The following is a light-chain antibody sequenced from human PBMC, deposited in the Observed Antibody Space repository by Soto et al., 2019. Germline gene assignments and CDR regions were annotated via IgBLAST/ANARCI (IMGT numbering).Light chain of an antibody. CDR1: SSDVGSYNL. V-gene: IGLV2-23*02. CDR3: CSYAGSTTFVV. CDR2: EVS. Sequence: HSALTQPASVSGSPGQSITISCTGTSSDVGSYNLVSWYQQHPGKAPKLMIYEVSKRPSGVSNRLSGSKSGNTASLTISGLQAEDEANYYCCSYAGSTTFVVFGGGTKVTVL. J-gene: IGLJ2*01.